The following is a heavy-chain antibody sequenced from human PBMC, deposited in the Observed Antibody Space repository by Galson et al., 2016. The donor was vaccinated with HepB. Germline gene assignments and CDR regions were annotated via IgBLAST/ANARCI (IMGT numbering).Heavy chain of an antibody. J-gene: IGHJ4*02. CDR2: IKQDGSDK. CDR1: GFTFSSYW. Sequence: SLRLSCAASGFTFSSYWMSWVRQAPGKGLEWVANIKQDGSDKNYVDSVKGRFTISGDNAQNPLYLQMNSLRAEDTAVHYCARLKANRFDYWGQGTLVTVSS. V-gene: IGHV3-7*03. CDR3: ARLKANRFDY. D-gene: IGHD1-14*01.